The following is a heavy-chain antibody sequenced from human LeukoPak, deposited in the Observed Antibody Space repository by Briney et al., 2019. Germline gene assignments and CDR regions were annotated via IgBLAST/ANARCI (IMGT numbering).Heavy chain of an antibody. CDR3: ARATIAVSSDWYFDL. Sequence: ASVKVSCGASGHTFSNDYIHWVRQAPGRGLEWMGIINPSGESTNYAQKFQDRVTMTRDTSTGTVYMELSSLISDDTAVYFCARATIAVSSDWYFDLWGRGTLLTVSS. CDR2: INPSGEST. J-gene: IGHJ2*01. D-gene: IGHD6-19*01. CDR1: GHTFSNDY. V-gene: IGHV1-46*01.